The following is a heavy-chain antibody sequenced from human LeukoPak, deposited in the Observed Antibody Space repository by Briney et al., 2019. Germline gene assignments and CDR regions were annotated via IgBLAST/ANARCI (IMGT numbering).Heavy chain of an antibody. CDR3: AKDWATLDY. CDR2: ISSDGTNK. D-gene: IGHD2-15*01. V-gene: IGHV3-30*18. CDR1: GFTFSSYG. J-gene: IGHJ4*02. Sequence: PGGSLTLSCAASGFTFSSYGMHWLPQAPGKGLEWVAVISSDGTNKYYADSVKGRFTISRDNSKSTLYLQMNSLRAEDTAVYYCAKDWATLDYWGQGALVTVSS.